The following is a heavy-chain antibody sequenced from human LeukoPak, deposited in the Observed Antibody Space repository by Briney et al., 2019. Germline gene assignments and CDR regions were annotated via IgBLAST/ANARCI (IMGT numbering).Heavy chain of an antibody. CDR1: GFTFRNYD. J-gene: IGHJ4*02. CDR3: ARDHHYYDSSGLRTGSIDY. CDR2: MLFDGSNS. Sequence: PGKSLRLSCAASGFTFRNYDMHWVRQAPGKGLEWVAIMLFDGSNSHYGDSVKGRFTISRDNSNNTLCLQMTSLRAEDTALYYCARDHHYYDSSGLRTGSIDYWGQGTLVTVSS. D-gene: IGHD3-22*01. V-gene: IGHV3-33*05.